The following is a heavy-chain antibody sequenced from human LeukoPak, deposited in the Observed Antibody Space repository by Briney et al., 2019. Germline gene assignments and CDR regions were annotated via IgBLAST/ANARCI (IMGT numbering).Heavy chain of an antibody. CDR1: GGTFSSYA. D-gene: IGHD3-22*01. V-gene: IGHV1-69*13. Sequence: SVKVSCKASGGTFSSYAISWVRQAPGQGLEWMGGIIPIFGTASYAQKFQGRVTITADESTSTAYMELSSLRSEDTAVYYCARSEYYDSSGYFTYYYYGMDVWGQGTTVTVSS. J-gene: IGHJ6*02. CDR3: ARSEYYDSSGYFTYYYYGMDV. CDR2: IIPIFGTA.